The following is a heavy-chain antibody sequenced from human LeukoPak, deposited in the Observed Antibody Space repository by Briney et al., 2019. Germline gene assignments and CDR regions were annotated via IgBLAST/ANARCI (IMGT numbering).Heavy chain of an antibody. CDR1: GTSFTSYY. J-gene: IGHJ4*02. CDR2: VNHSGYT. V-gene: IGHV4-34*01. CDR3: ARMTTGHDY. D-gene: IGHD4-17*01. Sequence: SETLSLTCGVSGTSFTSYYWSWIRQPPGKGLEWIGEVNHSGYTNMNPSLKSRVTISVDASKNQFSLMMTSVTAADTAVYFCARMTTGHDYWGQGILVTVSS.